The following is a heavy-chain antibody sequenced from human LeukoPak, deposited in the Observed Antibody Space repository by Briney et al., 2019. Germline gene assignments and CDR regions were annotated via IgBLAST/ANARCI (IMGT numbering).Heavy chain of an antibody. D-gene: IGHD3-10*01. CDR2: IKSDGSRT. CDR1: GFTFSNYW. V-gene: IGHV3-74*01. Sequence: GGSLRLSCAASGFTFSNYWMHWVRQAPGKGLVWVSRIKSDGSRTDYADSVKGRFTISRDNAKNTLYLQMNSLRAEDTAVYYCAKDGLLWFGELLNYFDYWGQGTLVTVSS. CDR3: AKDGLLWFGELLNYFDY. J-gene: IGHJ4*02.